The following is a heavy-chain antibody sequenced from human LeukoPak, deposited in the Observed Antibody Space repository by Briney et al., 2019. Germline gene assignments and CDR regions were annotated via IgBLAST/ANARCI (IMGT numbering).Heavy chain of an antibody. V-gene: IGHV1-69*13. CDR2: IIPIFGTA. CDR3: ARGSALLALSFDY. Sequence: ASVKVSCKASGYIFTNYAINWMRQAPGQGLEWMGGIIPIFGTANYAQKFQGRVTITADESTSTAYMELSSLRSEDTAVYYCARGSALLALSFDYWGQGTLVTVSS. D-gene: IGHD2-15*01. J-gene: IGHJ4*02. CDR1: GYIFTNYA.